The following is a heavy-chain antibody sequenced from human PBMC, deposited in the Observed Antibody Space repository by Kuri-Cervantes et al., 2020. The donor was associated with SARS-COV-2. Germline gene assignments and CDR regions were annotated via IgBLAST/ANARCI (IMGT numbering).Heavy chain of an antibody. CDR3: ARYCTSISCETAIDF. CDR2: VRQDGRDE. Sequence: GGSLRLSCAACGFTFSSYWMSWVRQAPGKGLDWVANVRQDGRDEYYGDSVKGRFTISRDNTKNSLYLQMDSLTAEDTAVYYCARYCTSISCETAIDFWGQGTLVTVSS. V-gene: IGHV3-7*03. CDR1: GFTFSSYW. J-gene: IGHJ4*02. D-gene: IGHD2-2*01.